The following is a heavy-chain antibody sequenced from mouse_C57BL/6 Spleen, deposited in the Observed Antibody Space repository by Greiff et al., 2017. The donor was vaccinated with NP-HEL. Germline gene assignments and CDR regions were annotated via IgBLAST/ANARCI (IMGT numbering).Heavy chain of an antibody. Sequence: DVMLVESGGDLVKPGGSLKLSCAASGFTFSSYGMSWVRQTPDKRLEWVATISSGGSYTYYPDSVKGRFTISRDNAKNTLYLQMSSLKSEDTAMYYCARELGRWFAYWGQGTLVTVSA. D-gene: IGHD4-1*01. J-gene: IGHJ3*01. CDR3: ARELGRWFAY. V-gene: IGHV5-6*02. CDR1: GFTFSSYG. CDR2: ISSGGSYT.